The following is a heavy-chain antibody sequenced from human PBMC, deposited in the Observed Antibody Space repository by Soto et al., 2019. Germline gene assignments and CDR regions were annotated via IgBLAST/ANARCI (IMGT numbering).Heavy chain of an antibody. CDR3: ARAQYSSGWYRTNYYYYGMDV. Sequence: GASVKVSCKASGYTFTGYYMHWLRQAPGQGLEWMGWINPNSGGTNYAQKFQGRVTMTRDTSISTAYMELSRLRSDDTAVYYCARAQYSSGWYRTNYYYYGMDVWGQGTTVTVSS. CDR1: GYTFTGYY. J-gene: IGHJ6*02. V-gene: IGHV1-2*02. CDR2: INPNSGGT. D-gene: IGHD6-19*01.